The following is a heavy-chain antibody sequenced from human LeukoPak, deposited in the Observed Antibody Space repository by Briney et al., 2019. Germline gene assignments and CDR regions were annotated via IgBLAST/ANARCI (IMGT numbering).Heavy chain of an antibody. D-gene: IGHD5-12*01. J-gene: IGHJ4*02. Sequence: PSETLSLSCIVSGGSISSSRDYWGWLRQPPGKGLEWIGEINHSGSTNYNPSLKSRVTISVDTSKNQFSLKLSSVTAADTAVYYCAGSGYDFDYWGQGTLVTVSS. V-gene: IGHV4-39*07. CDR1: GGSISSSRDY. CDR2: INHSGST. CDR3: AGSGYDFDY.